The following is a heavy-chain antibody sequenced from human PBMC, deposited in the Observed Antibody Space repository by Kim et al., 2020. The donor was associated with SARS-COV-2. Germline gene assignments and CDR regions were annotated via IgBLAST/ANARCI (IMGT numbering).Heavy chain of an antibody. D-gene: IGHD2-2*01. V-gene: IGHV3-9*01. CDR2: ISWNSGSI. J-gene: IGHJ6*02. CDR1: GFTFDDYA. Sequence: GGSLRLSCAASGFTFDDYAMHWVRQAPGKGLEWASGISWNSGSIGYADSVKARFTISRDNAKNSLYLQMNSLRAEDTALYYCAKDIVPWDGIDVWGQGST. CDR3: AKDIVPWDGIDV.